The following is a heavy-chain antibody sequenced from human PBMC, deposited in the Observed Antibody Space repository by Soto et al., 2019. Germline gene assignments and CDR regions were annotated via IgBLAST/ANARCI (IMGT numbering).Heavy chain of an antibody. Sequence: GGSLRLSCAASGFTFSSYGMHWVRQAPGKGLEWVAVISYDGSNKYYADSVKGRFTISRDNSKNTLYLQMNSLRAEDTAVYYCAKGLYNWNQIDYWGPGTLVTVSS. D-gene: IGHD1-20*01. J-gene: IGHJ4*02. V-gene: IGHV3-30*18. CDR3: AKGLYNWNQIDY. CDR1: GFTFSSYG. CDR2: ISYDGSNK.